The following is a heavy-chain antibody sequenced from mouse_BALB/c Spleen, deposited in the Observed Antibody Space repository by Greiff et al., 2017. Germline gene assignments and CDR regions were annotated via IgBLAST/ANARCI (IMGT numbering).Heavy chain of an antibody. V-gene: IGHV2-6-5*01. D-gene: IGHD1-1*02. J-gene: IGHJ4*01. CDR1: GFSLTDYG. CDR3: AKLPYGYYAMDY. CDR2: IWGGGST. Sequence: VKVVESGPGLVAPSQSLSITCTVSGFSLTDYGVSWIRQPPGKGLEWLGVIWGGGSTYYNSALKSRLSISKDNSKSQVFLKMNSLQTDDTAMYYCAKLPYGYYAMDYWGQGTSVTVSS.